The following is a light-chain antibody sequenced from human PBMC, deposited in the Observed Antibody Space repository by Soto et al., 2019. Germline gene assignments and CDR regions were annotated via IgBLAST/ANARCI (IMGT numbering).Light chain of an antibody. Sequence: QSVLTQSSSASASLGSSVNLTCTLNSVHISYIIAWHQQQPGKAPRYLMKIEGSGSYTKGSGVPDRFSGSSSGADRYLNISKHQSEDEAYYYCETWDNNSYVFGTGTKLTVL. CDR2: IEGSGSY. CDR3: ETWDNNSYV. V-gene: IGLV4-60*03. J-gene: IGLJ1*01. CDR1: SVHISYI.